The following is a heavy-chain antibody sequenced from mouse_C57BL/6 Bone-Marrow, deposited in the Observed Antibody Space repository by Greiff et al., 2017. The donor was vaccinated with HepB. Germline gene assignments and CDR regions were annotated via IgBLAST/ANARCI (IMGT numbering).Heavy chain of an antibody. J-gene: IGHJ3*01. CDR2: INPNNGGT. D-gene: IGHD1-1*01. CDR1: GYTFTDYN. V-gene: IGHV1-22*01. Sequence: EVQVVESGPELVKPGASVKMSCKASGYTFTDYNMHWVKQSHGKSLEWIGYINPNNGGTSYNQKFKGKATLTVNQSSSTAYMELRSLTSEDSAVYYCARCYYYGSSWFAYWGQGTLVTVSA. CDR3: ARCYYYGSSWFAY.